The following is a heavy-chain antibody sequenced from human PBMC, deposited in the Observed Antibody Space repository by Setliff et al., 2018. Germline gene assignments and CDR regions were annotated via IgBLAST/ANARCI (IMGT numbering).Heavy chain of an antibody. D-gene: IGHD4-17*01. Sequence: GGSLRLSCAASGFTLRNSGMHWVRQAPGRGLEWLSAIRGSGGSTLYADSVKGRFTISRDNSQNTLYLQMNSLRVEDTAVYYCAKDPNGDYVGAFDSWGHGTLVTVSS. J-gene: IGHJ5*01. CDR3: AKDPNGDYVGAFDS. CDR1: GFTLRNSG. V-gene: IGHV3-23*01. CDR2: IRGSGGST.